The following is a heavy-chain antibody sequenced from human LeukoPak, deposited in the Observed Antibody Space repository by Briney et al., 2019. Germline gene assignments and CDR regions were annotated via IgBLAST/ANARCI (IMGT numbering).Heavy chain of an antibody. CDR2: ISSSSSYI. V-gene: IGHV3-21*01. D-gene: IGHD2-2*01. J-gene: IGHJ6*02. CDR1: GFTFSSYS. CDR3: ARSTYQLLSGEDSYYYGMDV. Sequence: PGWSLRLSCAASGFTFSSYSMNWVRQAAGKGMEWVSSISSSSSYIYYADSVKGRCTLSRDTAKHSLYRQTNSLRAEDTAVYYCARSTYQLLSGEDSYYYGMDVWGQGTTVTVSS.